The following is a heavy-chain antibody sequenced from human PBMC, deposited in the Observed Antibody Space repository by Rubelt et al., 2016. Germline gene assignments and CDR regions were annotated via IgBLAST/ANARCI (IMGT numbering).Heavy chain of an antibody. CDR3: ARDLAGYFGSGTNLDN. D-gene: IGHD3-10*01. CDR1: GGSISSSSYY. J-gene: IGHJ4*02. CDR2: IYYSGST. V-gene: IGHV4-39*07. Sequence: GKPSETLSLTRTVSGGSISSSSYYWGWIRQPPGKGLEWIGSIYYSGSTYYNPSLKSRVTISVDTSKNQFSLKLSSVTAADTAVYYCARDLAGYFGSGTNLDNWGQGTLVTVSS.